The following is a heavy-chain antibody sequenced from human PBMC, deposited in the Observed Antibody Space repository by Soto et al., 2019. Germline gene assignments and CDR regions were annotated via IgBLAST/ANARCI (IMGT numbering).Heavy chain of an antibody. J-gene: IGHJ4*02. CDR1: GFTVSNNY. CDR2: VYGGGST. V-gene: IGHV3-53*01. Sequence: GGSLRLSCAASGFTVSNNYMSWVRQAPGKGLEWVSTVYGGGSTYYADSVKGRFTISRDNSKNTLYLQMNSLRAEDTAVYYCARLYSATYTNFDYWGQGTLVTVSS. CDR3: ARLYSATYTNFDY. D-gene: IGHD1-26*01.